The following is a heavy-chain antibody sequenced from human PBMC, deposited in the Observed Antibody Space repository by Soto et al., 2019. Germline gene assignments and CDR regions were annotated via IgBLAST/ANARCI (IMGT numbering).Heavy chain of an antibody. Sequence: QVQLQESGPGLVKPSETLSLTCTASGGSISSYYWNWIRQPPGKGLEWIGYIYYTGSTNYHPSLKGRLTISVDTSKNQFSLKLSSVTAADTAVYYCASTRTYCSGGSCYSPFDYWGQGTLVTVSS. V-gene: IGHV4-59*08. D-gene: IGHD2-15*01. J-gene: IGHJ4*02. CDR1: GGSISSYY. CDR2: IYYTGST. CDR3: ASTRTYCSGGSCYSPFDY.